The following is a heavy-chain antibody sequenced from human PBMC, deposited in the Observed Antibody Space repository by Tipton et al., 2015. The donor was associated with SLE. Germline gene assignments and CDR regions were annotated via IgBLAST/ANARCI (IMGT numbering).Heavy chain of an antibody. D-gene: IGHD5-24*01. CDR3: ARDRDGYT. V-gene: IGHV4-4*08. Sequence: TLSLTCTVSGGSISSYYWSWIQQPPGKGLEWIGYIYYSGSTNYNPSLKSRVTISVDTSKNQFSLKLSSVTAADTAVYYCARDRDGYTWGQGTLVTVSS. J-gene: IGHJ4*02. CDR2: IYYSGST. CDR1: GGSISSYY.